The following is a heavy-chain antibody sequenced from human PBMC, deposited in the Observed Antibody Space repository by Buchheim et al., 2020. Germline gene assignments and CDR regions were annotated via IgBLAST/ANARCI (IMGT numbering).Heavy chain of an antibody. CDR3: ARDHKLAVGMDV. V-gene: IGHV3-48*01. J-gene: IGHJ6*02. CDR1: GFTFSSYS. CDR2: ISSISSTI. D-gene: IGHD6-6*01. Sequence: EVQLVESGGGLVQPGGSLRLSCAASGFTFSSYSMNWVRQAPGKGLEWVSYISSISSTIYYADSVKGRFTFSRDNAKTSLYLQMNSLRAEDTAVYYCARDHKLAVGMDVWGQGTT.